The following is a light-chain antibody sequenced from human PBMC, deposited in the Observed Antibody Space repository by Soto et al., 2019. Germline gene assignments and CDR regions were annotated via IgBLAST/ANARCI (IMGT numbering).Light chain of an antibody. V-gene: IGKV3-15*01. CDR2: GAS. CDR3: QQYNTWLWT. Sequence: EVVMTQSPATLSVSAGGRATLSCRASQSVNANLAWYQQKPGQAPRLHIHGASNRATGIPARFSGSGFGTEFILTISSLQSEDFAVYYCQQYNTWLWTFGQGTKVEI. J-gene: IGKJ1*01. CDR1: QSVNAN.